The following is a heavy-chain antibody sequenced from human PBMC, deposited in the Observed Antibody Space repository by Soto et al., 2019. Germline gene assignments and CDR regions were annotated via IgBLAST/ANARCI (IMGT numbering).Heavy chain of an antibody. Sequence: QVQLVQSGAEVKKPGSSVKVSCKASGGTFSSYAISWVRQAPGQGLEWMGGIIPIFGTANYAQKFKGRVTITADEYTSTAYMEVSSVRSGDTAVYYCAREEGGSGSYGVDYWGQGTLVTVSS. CDR2: IIPIFGTA. V-gene: IGHV1-69*01. CDR3: AREEGGSGSYGVDY. J-gene: IGHJ4*02. CDR1: GGTFSSYA. D-gene: IGHD3-10*01.